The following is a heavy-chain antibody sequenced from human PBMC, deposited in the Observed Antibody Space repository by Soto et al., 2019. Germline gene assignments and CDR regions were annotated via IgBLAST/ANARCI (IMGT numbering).Heavy chain of an antibody. CDR2: IIPILAIA. Sequence: QVQLVQSGAEVKKPGSSVKVSCKASGGTFSTYTISWVRQAPGQGLEWMGRIIPILAIANYAQKFQGSVTIPADKSASTAYMELSSLRSEDTSVYYCARDPSAYDLPAYWGQGTLVTVSS. J-gene: IGHJ4*02. D-gene: IGHD5-12*01. V-gene: IGHV1-69*08. CDR1: GGTFSTYT. CDR3: ARDPSAYDLPAY.